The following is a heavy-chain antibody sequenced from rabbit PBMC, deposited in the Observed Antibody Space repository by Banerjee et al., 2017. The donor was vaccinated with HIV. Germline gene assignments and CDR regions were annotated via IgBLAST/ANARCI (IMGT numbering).Heavy chain of an antibody. V-gene: IGHV1S40*01. CDR1: GFSFNNNYY. Sequence: QSLEESGGGPVQPEGSLTLTCTASGFSFNNNYYMCWVRQAPGKGLEWIACIYGGDGSSTAYASWAKGRFTVSKTSSTTVTLQMTSLTVADTATYFCARNRGGWGFGLWGPGTLVTVS. CDR2: IYGGDGSST. J-gene: IGHJ4*01. D-gene: IGHD4-1*01. CDR3: ARNRGGWGFGL.